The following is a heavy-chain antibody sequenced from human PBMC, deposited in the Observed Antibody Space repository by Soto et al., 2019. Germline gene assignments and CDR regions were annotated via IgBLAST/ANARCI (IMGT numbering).Heavy chain of an antibody. Sequence: ASVKVSCKASGYIFTSYYIHWVRQAPGQGLEWMGWINPFDGSRMFAQRFQGRVTMTRDTSTSTAYMEVSSLRSEDTAVYYCASAPSCSGSYSSDYFDYWGQGTLVTVSS. CDR2: INPFDGSR. CDR3: ASAPSCSGSYSSDYFDY. D-gene: IGHD3-10*02. J-gene: IGHJ4*02. V-gene: IGHV1-46*01. CDR1: GYIFTSYY.